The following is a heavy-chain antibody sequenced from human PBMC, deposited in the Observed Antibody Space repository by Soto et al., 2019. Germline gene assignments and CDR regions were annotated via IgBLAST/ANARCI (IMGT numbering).Heavy chain of an antibody. J-gene: IGHJ4*02. CDR1: GGSISSSSYY. Sequence: PSETLSLTCTVSGGSISSSSYYWGWIRQPPGKGLEWIGSIYYSGSTYYNPSLKSRVTISVDTSKNQFSLKLSSVTAADTAVYYCARRDTVTTEFDYWGRGTLVTVSS. V-gene: IGHV4-39*01. D-gene: IGHD4-17*01. CDR2: IYYSGST. CDR3: ARRDTVTTEFDY.